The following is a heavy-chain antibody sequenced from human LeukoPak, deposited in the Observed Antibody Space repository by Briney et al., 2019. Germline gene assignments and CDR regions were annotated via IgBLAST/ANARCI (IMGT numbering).Heavy chain of an antibody. CDR1: GYTFTSYG. J-gene: IGHJ4*02. CDR2: ISAYNGNT. D-gene: IGHD6-13*01. CDR3: ARDVLALYSSSWYFDY. Sequence: GASVKVSCKASGYTFTSYGISWVRQAPGQGLEWMGWISAYNGNTNYAQKLQGRVTMTTDTSTSTAYMELRSLRSDDTAVYYCARDVLALYSSSWYFDYWGQGTLVTVSS. V-gene: IGHV1-18*01.